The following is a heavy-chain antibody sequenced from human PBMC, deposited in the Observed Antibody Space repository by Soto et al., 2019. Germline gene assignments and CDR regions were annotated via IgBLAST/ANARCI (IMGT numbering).Heavy chain of an antibody. Sequence: GASVKVSCKASGGTFSSYAISWVRQAPGQGLEWMGGIIPIFGTANYAQKFQGRVTITADESTSTAYMELSSLRSEDTAVYYCARGWFGEYHTSYYYYGMDVWGQGTTVTVSS. CDR1: GGTFSSYA. D-gene: IGHD3-10*01. CDR3: ARGWFGEYHTSYYYYGMDV. J-gene: IGHJ6*02. V-gene: IGHV1-69*13. CDR2: IIPIFGTA.